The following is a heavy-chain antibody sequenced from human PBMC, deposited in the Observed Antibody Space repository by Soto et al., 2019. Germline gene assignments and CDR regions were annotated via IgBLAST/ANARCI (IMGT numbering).Heavy chain of an antibody. D-gene: IGHD4-17*01. Sequence: WGSLRLSCAASGFTVSSNYMSWVRQAPGKGLEWVSVIYSGGSTYYADSVKGRFTISRDNSKNTLYLQMNSLRAEDTAVYYCARGQDYGDYSYAFDIWGQGTMVTVSS. CDR1: GFTVSSNY. V-gene: IGHV3-53*01. CDR2: IYSGGST. J-gene: IGHJ3*02. CDR3: ARGQDYGDYSYAFDI.